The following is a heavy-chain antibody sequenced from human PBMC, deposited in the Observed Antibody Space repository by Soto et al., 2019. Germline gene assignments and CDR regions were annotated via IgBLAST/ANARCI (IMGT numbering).Heavy chain of an antibody. CDR2: INPNSGGT. CDR3: ARDGVDGSGSYPYYGMDV. Sequence: GASVKVSCKASGYPFTGYYMHWVRQAPGQGLEWMGWINPNSGGTNYAQKFQGRVTMTRDTSISTAYMELSRLRPDDTAVYYCARDGVDGSGSYPYYGMDVWGQGTTVTVSS. J-gene: IGHJ6*02. D-gene: IGHD3-10*01. V-gene: IGHV1-2*02. CDR1: GYPFTGYY.